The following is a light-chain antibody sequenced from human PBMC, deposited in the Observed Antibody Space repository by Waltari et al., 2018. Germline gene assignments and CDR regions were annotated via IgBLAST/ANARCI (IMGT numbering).Light chain of an antibody. Sequence: QSALTLPPSASGSPGQSVTISCTGTRSDVGGSAYVSWYQQHPGTAPNLLIHEGTWRPAGVRPRFSGSKSGSAASLTVSGLQAEDEADYYCASYAGSNNLVFGGGTKLTVL. J-gene: IGLJ2*01. CDR3: ASYAGSNNLV. V-gene: IGLV2-8*01. CDR1: RSDVGGSAY. CDR2: EGT.